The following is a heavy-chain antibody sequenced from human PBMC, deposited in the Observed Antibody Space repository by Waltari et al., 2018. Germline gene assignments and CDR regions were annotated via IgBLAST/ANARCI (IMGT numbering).Heavy chain of an antibody. CDR1: GGSISNANYY. V-gene: IGHV4-30-4*01. Sequence: QVRLQESGPGLVKSSQTLSLTCTVSGGSISNANYYWSWSRQSPGKGLEWIGDIYYNGNTNYNPSLKSRITISVDTSKNQFSLKLTSVTAADTAVYYCVRDFGYSSADWGQGILVTVSS. CDR2: IYYNGNT. D-gene: IGHD2-15*01. CDR3: VRDFGYSSAD. J-gene: IGHJ4*02.